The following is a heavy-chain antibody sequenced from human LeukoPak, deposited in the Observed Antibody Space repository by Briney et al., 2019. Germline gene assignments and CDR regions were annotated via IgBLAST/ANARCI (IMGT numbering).Heavy chain of an antibody. V-gene: IGHV4-59*01. J-gene: IGHJ2*01. CDR3: ARVYYGRSYNYWYFDL. Sequence: PSEALSLTCTVSGGSISGYYWSWIRQPPGEGLEWIGYIFYSGSTNYNPSLKSRVTISVDTSKNQFSLKLSSVTAADTAVYFCARVYYGRSYNYWYFDLWGRGTLVTVSS. CDR2: IFYSGST. D-gene: IGHD3-10*01. CDR1: GGSISGYY.